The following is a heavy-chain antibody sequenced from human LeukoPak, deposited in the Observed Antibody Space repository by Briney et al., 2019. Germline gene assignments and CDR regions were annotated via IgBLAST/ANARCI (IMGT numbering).Heavy chain of an antibody. V-gene: IGHV3-23*01. Sequence: GGSLRLSCAASGFPFSKYAMSGVRQSPGKGLEWVSAISGGNGNTYYADSVRGRFTISRDRSKNTLYLQMNSLRAEDTAVYYCAKFYDILTGYFDYWGQGTLVTVSS. CDR1: GFPFSKYA. CDR2: ISGGNGNT. CDR3: AKFYDILTGYFDY. D-gene: IGHD3-9*01. J-gene: IGHJ4*02.